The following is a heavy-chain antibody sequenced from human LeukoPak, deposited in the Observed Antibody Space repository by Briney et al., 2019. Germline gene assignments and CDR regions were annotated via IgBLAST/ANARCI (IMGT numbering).Heavy chain of an antibody. CDR1: GFTFSSDA. CDR3: AKDEQGALYYGMDV. Sequence: GGSLRLSCAASGFTFSSDAMSWGRQAPGKGLEWVSTISGSGGSTHYADSVKGRFTISRDNSKNTLYLQMNSLRAEDTAVYYCAKDEQGALYYGMDVWGKGTTVTVSS. CDR2: ISGSGGST. V-gene: IGHV3-23*01. D-gene: IGHD1/OR15-1a*01. J-gene: IGHJ6*04.